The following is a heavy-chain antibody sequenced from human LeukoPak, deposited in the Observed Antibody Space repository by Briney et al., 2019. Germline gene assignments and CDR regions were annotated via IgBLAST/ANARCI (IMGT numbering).Heavy chain of an antibody. V-gene: IGHV3-21*01. CDR2: ISSSSYI. D-gene: IGHD3-10*01. CDR3: ARAVSHRFGGPSNWFDP. CDR1: GFTFSSYS. Sequence: PGGSLRLSCAASGFTFSSYSMNWVRQAPGKGLEWVSSISSSSYIYYADSVKGRFTISRDNAKNSLYLQMNSLRAEDTAVYYCARAVSHRFGGPSNWFDPWGQGTLVTVSS. J-gene: IGHJ5*02.